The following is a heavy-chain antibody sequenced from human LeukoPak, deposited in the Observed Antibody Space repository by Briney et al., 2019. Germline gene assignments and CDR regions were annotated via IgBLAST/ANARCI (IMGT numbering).Heavy chain of an antibody. V-gene: IGHV4-4*07. CDR2: IYSSGTT. CDR3: ASPRVGATAFDI. Sequence: PSETLSLTCTVSGGSISNYYWTWIRQPAGKGLEWIGRIYSSGTTNYKPALKSRVTVSVDTSKNQVSLKLSSVTAADTAVYYCASPRVGATAFDIWGQGTLVTVSS. J-gene: IGHJ3*02. CDR1: GGSISNYY. D-gene: IGHD1-26*01.